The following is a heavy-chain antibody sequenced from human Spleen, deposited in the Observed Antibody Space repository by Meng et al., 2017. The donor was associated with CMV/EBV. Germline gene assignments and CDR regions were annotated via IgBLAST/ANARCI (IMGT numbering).Heavy chain of an antibody. CDR1: GFTFSSYS. CDR2: ISSSSSTI. Sequence: GESLKISCAASGFTFSSYSMSWVRQAPGKGLECVSYISSSSSTIYYADSVKGRFTISRDNAKNSLYLQMNSLRAEDTAVYYCARDMITFGGVIVILGYYGMDVWGQGTTVTVSS. CDR3: ARDMITFGGVIVILGYYGMDV. D-gene: IGHD3-16*02. J-gene: IGHJ6*02. V-gene: IGHV3-48*04.